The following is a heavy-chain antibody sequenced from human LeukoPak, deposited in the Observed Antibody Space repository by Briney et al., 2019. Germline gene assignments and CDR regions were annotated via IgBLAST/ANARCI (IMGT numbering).Heavy chain of an antibody. V-gene: IGHV4-61*02. Sequence: SQTLSLTCTVSSGSISSDNHYWSWIRQPAGKGLEWIGRMYTDGSTNYNPSLKSRVTISVDMSKNQFSLKLNSVTAADTAVYYCARDRRGGKPYYFHNWGQGTLVIVSS. CDR1: SGSISSDNHY. D-gene: IGHD4-23*01. J-gene: IGHJ4*02. CDR2: MYTDGST. CDR3: ARDRRGGKPYYFHN.